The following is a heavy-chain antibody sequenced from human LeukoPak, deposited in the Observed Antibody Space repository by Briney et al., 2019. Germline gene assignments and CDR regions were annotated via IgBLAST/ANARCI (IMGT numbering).Heavy chain of an antibody. V-gene: IGHV4-59*01. Sequence: SETLSLTCTVSGGSISSYYWSWIRQPPEKGLEWIGYIYYSGSTNYNPSLKSRVTISVDTSKNQFSLKLSSVTAADTAVYYCARDRPYDYVWGSYRQAAARNYYYGMDVWGQGTTVTVSS. D-gene: IGHD3-16*02. CDR3: ARDRPYDYVWGSYRQAAARNYYYGMDV. J-gene: IGHJ6*02. CDR2: IYYSGST. CDR1: GGSISSYY.